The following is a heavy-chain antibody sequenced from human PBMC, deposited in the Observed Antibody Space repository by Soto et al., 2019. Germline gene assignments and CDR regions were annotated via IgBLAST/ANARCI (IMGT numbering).Heavy chain of an antibody. CDR3: ARERGIVVVENWVDP. D-gene: IGHD2-2*01. Sequence: QVQLVQSGAEVKKPGSSVKVSCKASGGTFSSYTISWVRQAPGQGLEWMGRIIPILGIANYAQKFQGRVTIXXEXYXTTAYMEMSRLRSEDTAVYYCARERGIVVVENWVDPWGQGTLVTVSS. CDR2: IIPILGIA. CDR1: GGTFSSYT. V-gene: IGHV1-69*08. J-gene: IGHJ5*02.